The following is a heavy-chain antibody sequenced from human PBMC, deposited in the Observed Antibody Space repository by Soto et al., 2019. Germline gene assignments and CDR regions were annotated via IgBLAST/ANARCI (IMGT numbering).Heavy chain of an antibody. CDR2: INSDGSRT. D-gene: IGHD3-16*02. CDR3: GRDRFPHLGEFSPIDY. CDR1: GFTFSNHR. V-gene: IGHV3-74*01. J-gene: IGHJ4*02. Sequence: EVQLVESGGGLVQPGGSLRFSCAASGFTFSNHRLHWVRQAPGKGLVWVSRINSDGSRTSYADSVKGRFTVSRDNAKNKLYLQMNSLRAEDTAVYYCGRDRFPHLGEFSPIDYWGQGTLITVSS.